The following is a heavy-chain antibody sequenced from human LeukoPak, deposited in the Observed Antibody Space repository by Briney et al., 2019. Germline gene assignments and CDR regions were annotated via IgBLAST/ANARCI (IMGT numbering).Heavy chain of an antibody. CDR1: GFTVSSNY. CDR2: IYSGGST. CDR3: AREGGSYLYAFDI. J-gene: IGHJ3*02. D-gene: IGHD1-26*01. Sequence: GGSLRLSCAASGFTVSSNYMSWVRQAPGKGLEWVSVIYSGGSTYYADSVKGRFTISRDNSKNTLYLQMNSLRVEDTAVYYCAREGGSYLYAFDIWGQGTMVTVSS. V-gene: IGHV3-53*01.